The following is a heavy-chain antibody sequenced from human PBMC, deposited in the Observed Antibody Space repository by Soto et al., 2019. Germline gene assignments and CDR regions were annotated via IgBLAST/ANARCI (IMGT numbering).Heavy chain of an antibody. Sequence: SVKVSCKASGGTFSSYAISWVRQAPGQGLEWMGGIIPIFGTANYAQKFQGRVTITADKSTSTAYMELSSLRSEDTAVYYCARIRYYYDSSGYPPLYYYYGMDVWGQGTTVTVS. CDR2: IIPIFGTA. CDR1: GGTFSSYA. CDR3: ARIRYYYDSSGYPPLYYYYGMDV. J-gene: IGHJ6*02. V-gene: IGHV1-69*06. D-gene: IGHD3-22*01.